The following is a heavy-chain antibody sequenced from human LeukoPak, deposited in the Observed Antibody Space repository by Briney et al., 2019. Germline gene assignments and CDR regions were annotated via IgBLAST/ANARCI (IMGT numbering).Heavy chain of an antibody. V-gene: IGHV3-74*03. CDR2: INRDGSTT. J-gene: IGHJ4*02. CDR1: GFTFSNDW. Sequence: GGSLRLSCAASGFTFSNDWVHWVRQAPGKGLGWVSRINRDGSTTKYADSVKGRFTVSRDNAKNTLNLQMNSLRAEGTAVYYCARDKKSGESSEIDYWGQGTLVTVSS. D-gene: IGHD3-10*01. CDR3: ARDKKSGESSEIDY.